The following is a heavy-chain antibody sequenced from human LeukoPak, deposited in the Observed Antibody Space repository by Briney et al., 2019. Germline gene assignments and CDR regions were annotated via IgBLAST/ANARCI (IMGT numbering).Heavy chain of an antibody. CDR3: ARGGRYSYGN. CDR1: GGSISSYY. V-gene: IGHV4-59*08. CDR2: IYYSGST. J-gene: IGHJ4*02. D-gene: IGHD5-18*01. Sequence: SETLSLTCSVSGGSISSYYWSSIRQPPGKGLEWIGYIYYSGSTNYNPSLKSRITISVDTSKNQFSLKLSSVTAADTDVYYCARGGRYSYGNWGQGTLVTVSS.